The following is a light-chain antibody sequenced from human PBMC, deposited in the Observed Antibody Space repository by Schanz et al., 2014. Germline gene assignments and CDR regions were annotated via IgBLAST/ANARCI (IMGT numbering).Light chain of an antibody. CDR1: QGVSSN. J-gene: IGKJ4*01. CDR3: QQFGASPFT. Sequence: EIVLTQSPATLSLSPGERATLSCRASQGVSSNLAWYQQKPGQAPRLLIYGASSRATGIPDRFSGSGSGTDFTLTISRLEPEDFAVYFCQQFGASPFTFGAGSKVEIK. CDR2: GAS. V-gene: IGKV3-20*01.